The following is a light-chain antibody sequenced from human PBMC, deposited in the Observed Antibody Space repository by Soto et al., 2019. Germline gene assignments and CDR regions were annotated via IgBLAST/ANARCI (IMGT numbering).Light chain of an antibody. V-gene: IGKV3-15*01. Sequence: EVVMTQSPASVSVSPGEGVTLTCRASQRISVNLAWYHQKSGQAPRLLISGASTRATGIPARFSGSGSGTKFTLTISSLQPEDFATYFCQQLDSYPPTFGQGTRLEIK. CDR1: QRISVN. CDR3: QQLDSYPPT. J-gene: IGKJ5*01. CDR2: GAS.